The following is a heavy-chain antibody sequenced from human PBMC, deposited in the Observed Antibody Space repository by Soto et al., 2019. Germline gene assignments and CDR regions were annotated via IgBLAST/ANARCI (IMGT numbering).Heavy chain of an antibody. CDR2: ITVSGSS. CDR3: ARSPWLLWFGECGRWFDP. D-gene: IGHD3-10*01. J-gene: IGHJ5*02. CDR1: VGYFSGYY. Sequence: PSYTPSLTGPVCVGYFSGYYCSWISQHPRVCLERTGKITVSGSSNYNPSLKSEVTISVDRSKIQFALVVSSVTAAGTAVDYGARSPWLLWFGECGRWFDPWGQGSQVNVS. V-gene: IGHV4-34*01.